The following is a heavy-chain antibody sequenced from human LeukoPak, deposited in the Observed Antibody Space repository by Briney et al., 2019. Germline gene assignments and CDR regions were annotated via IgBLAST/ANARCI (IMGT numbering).Heavy chain of an antibody. CDR1: GYTFTSYG. Sequence: GASVKVSCKASGYTFTSYGLSWVRQAPGQGLEWMGWINTDDAGTNYAQRFQGRVTMTRDTSISTAYMELSRLRSDDTAVYYCARDLGGVILGAQPSEYYFDYWGQGTLVTVSS. J-gene: IGHJ4*02. D-gene: IGHD3-10*01. CDR3: ARDLGGVILGAQPSEYYFDY. CDR2: INTDDAGT. V-gene: IGHV1-2*02.